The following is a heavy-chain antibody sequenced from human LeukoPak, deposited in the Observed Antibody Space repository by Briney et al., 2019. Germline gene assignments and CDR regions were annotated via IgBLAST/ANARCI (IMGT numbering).Heavy chain of an antibody. CDR2: INPNSGGT. CDR3: ATPPTVTRNY. J-gene: IGHJ4*02. CDR1: GHTFTGYY. Sequence: ASVKVSCKASGHTFTGYYMHWVRQAPGQGLEWMGWINPNSGGTNYAQKFQGRVTMTRDTSISTAYMELSRLRSDDTAVYYCATPPTVTRNYWGQGTLVTVSS. V-gene: IGHV1-2*02. D-gene: IGHD4-17*01.